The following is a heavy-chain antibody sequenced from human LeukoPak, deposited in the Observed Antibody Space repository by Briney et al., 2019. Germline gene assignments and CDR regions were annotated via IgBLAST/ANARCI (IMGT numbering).Heavy chain of an antibody. CDR3: ARVIPYGDCPIFDY. D-gene: IGHD4-17*01. CDR2: IYSGGST. Sequence: GGSLRLSCAASGFTVSSNYMSWVRQAPGKGLEWVSVIYSGGSTYYADSVKGRFTISRDNSKSTLYLQMNSLRAEDTAVYYCARVIPYGDCPIFDYWGQGTLVTVSS. J-gene: IGHJ4*02. V-gene: IGHV3-53*01. CDR1: GFTVSSNY.